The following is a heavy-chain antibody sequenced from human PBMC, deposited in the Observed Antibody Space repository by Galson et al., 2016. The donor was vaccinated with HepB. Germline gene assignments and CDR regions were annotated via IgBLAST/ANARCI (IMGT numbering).Heavy chain of an antibody. CDR3: TVAASYGFWSGYYMLDP. D-gene: IGHD3-3*01. V-gene: IGHV3-15*07. CDR1: GFSFSHAW. Sequence: SLRLSCAASGFSFSHAWMHWVRQAPGKGLEWVGRIKSKTDGGTTDYAAPVKGRFAISRDNSKDTLYLQMNRLKTEDTGVYYCTVAASYGFWSGYYMLDPWGQGTLVTVSS. J-gene: IGHJ5*02. CDR2: IKSKTDGGTT.